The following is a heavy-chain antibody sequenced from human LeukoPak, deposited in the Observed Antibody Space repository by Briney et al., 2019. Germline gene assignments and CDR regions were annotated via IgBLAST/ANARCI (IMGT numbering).Heavy chain of an antibody. CDR1: GFTFSSYA. V-gene: IGHV3-23*01. J-gene: IGHJ4*02. CDR2: ISGSGGST. Sequence: GGSLRLSCAASGFTFSSYAMSWVRQAPGKGLEWVSDISGSGGSTYYADSVKGRFTISRDNSKNTLYLQMNSLRAEDTAVCYCATGSRADMYYDFWSGQTSYYFDYWGQGTLVTVSS. CDR3: ATGSRADMYYDFWSGQTSYYFDY. D-gene: IGHD3-3*01.